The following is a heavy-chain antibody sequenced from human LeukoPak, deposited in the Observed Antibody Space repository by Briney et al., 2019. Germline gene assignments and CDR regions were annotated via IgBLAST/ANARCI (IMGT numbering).Heavy chain of an antibody. CDR2: VNLYGDST. CDR1: GFTSSSYW. V-gene: IGHV3-74*01. J-gene: IGHJ4*02. Sequence: AGSLRLSCAASGFTSSSYWIRWVRQAPGKGLVWVARVNLYGDSTYSDSLRGRFTLSRDDSRNRLYVEMIGLRVEETAVYYCARDDGSGTPCAYWGQGTMVTVSS. D-gene: IGHD1-14*01. CDR3: ARDDGSGTPCAY.